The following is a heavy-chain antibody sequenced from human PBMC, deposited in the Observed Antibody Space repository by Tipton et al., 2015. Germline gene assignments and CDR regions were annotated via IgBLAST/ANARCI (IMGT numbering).Heavy chain of an antibody. V-gene: IGHV3-11*06. J-gene: IGHJ6*02. CDR3: ARDLEHGMDV. CDR2: ISWNSGNT. CDR1: GGSFSDYY. Sequence: LSLTCAVYGGSFSDYYWSWIRQPPGKGLEWVSGISWNSGNTGYADSVKGRFTISRDNAKNSLYLQMNSLRAEDTAVYFCARDLEHGMDVWGQGTTVTVSS.